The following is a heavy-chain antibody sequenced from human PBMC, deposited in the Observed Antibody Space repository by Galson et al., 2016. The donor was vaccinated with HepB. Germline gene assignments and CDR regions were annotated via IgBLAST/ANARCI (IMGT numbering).Heavy chain of an antibody. V-gene: IGHV3-53*01. CDR2: IRTGGST. CDR1: GFTVSSKY. Sequence: SLRLSCAASGFTVSSKYMSWVRQAPGKGLEWVSVIRTGGSTYYADSVKGRFTISSDNSKNTLYLQMNSLRAEDTAVYYCALGTGIGWYGADWGQGTLVTVSS. D-gene: IGHD6-19*01. CDR3: ALGTGIGWYGAD. J-gene: IGHJ4*02.